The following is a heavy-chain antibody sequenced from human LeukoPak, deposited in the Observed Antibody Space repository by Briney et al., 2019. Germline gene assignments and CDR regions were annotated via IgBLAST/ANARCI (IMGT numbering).Heavy chain of an antibody. J-gene: IGHJ5*02. CDR2: IKQDGSEK. D-gene: IGHD3-10*01. V-gene: IGHV3-7*01. CDR1: GFTFGDYA. CDR3: AREFGEFYNWFDP. Sequence: PGRSLRLSCTASGFTFGDYAMSWVRQAPGKGLEWVANIKQDGSEKYYVDSVKGRFTISRDNAKNSLYLQMNSLRAEDTAVYYCAREFGEFYNWFDPWGQGTLVTVSS.